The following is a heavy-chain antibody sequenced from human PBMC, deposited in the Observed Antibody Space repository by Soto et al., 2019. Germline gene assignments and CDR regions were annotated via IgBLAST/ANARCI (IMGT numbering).Heavy chain of an antibody. V-gene: IGHV3-73*01. CDR1: AFTFSASA. CDR2: IRSKANNYAT. CDR3: TRHTSDF. J-gene: IGHJ4*02. Sequence: EVQLVESGGGLVQPGGSLKLSCAASAFTFSASAIHWVRQASGKGLEWVGPIRSKANNYATAYAASGSGRITSSREDSKNTAYLQVNSLKTEDPAVYYCTRHTSDFWGQGVLVTVSS.